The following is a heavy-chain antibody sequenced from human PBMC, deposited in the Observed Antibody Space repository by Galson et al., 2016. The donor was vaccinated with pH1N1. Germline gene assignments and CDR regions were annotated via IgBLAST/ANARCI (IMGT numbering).Heavy chain of an antibody. CDR2: IWHSGNT. V-gene: IGHV4-38-2*01. CDR3: ARLRWEFLRGPDIDIFYFDY. Sequence: ETLSLTCGVSGYSLSSNYYGAWIRQPPGKGLEWIGSIWHSGNTYYNPSLQSRVTISLDPSKNYFSLNLNSVTAAATAVYYCARLRWEFLRGPDIDIFYFDYWGQGTLVTVSS. D-gene: IGHD1-26*01. J-gene: IGHJ4*02. CDR1: GYSLSSNYY.